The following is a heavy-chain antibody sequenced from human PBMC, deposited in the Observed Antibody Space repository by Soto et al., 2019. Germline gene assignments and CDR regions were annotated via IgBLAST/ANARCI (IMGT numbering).Heavy chain of an antibody. CDR2: INLNSGGT. Sequence: ASVKVSCKASGYSFTGYFTQWVRQAPGQGLEWMGWINLNSGGTNYAQKFQGRVTTTRDTSISTAYMELSRLRSDDTAVYYCARGGDTAMVYHGMDVWGQGTTVTVSS. V-gene: IGHV1-2*02. D-gene: IGHD5-18*01. CDR3: ARGGDTAMVYHGMDV. J-gene: IGHJ6*02. CDR1: GYSFTGYF.